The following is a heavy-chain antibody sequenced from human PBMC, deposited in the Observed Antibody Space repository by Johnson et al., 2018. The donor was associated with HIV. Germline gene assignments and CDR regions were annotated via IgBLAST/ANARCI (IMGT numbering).Heavy chain of an antibody. CDR2: IGTAGDT. Sequence: VQLVESGGGLVQPGGSLRLSCAASGFTFSCYDVHWVRQATGKGLEWVSPIGTAGDTYYPGSVKGRFTISRENAKNSLYLQMNSLRAEDTALYYCASRMYSGSSGGAFDIWGQGTMVTVSS. D-gene: IGHD1-26*01. J-gene: IGHJ3*02. V-gene: IGHV3-13*01. CDR3: ASRMYSGSSGGAFDI. CDR1: GFTFSCYD.